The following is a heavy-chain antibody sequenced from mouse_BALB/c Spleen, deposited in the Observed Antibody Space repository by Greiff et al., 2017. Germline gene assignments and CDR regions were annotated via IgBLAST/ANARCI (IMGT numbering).Heavy chain of an antibody. Sequence: QVHVKQSGAELVRPGSSVKISCKASGYAFSSYWMNWVKQRPGQGLEWIGQIYPGDGDTNYNGKFKGKATLTADKSSSTAYMQLSSLTSEDSAVYFCARGSYFDYWGQGTTLTVSS. CDR1: GYAFSSYW. CDR3: ARGSYFDY. V-gene: IGHV1-80*01. CDR2: IYPGDGDT. J-gene: IGHJ2*01.